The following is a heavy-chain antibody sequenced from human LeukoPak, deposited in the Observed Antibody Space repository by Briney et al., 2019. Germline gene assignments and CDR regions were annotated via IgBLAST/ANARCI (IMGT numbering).Heavy chain of an antibody. D-gene: IGHD3-3*01. CDR2: ISSSSSTI. J-gene: IGHJ6*03. CDR1: GFTFSSYS. CDR3: ARDIFWSAEWYYYYYMDV. Sequence: GGSLRLSCAASGFTFSSYSMNWVRQAPGKGLEWVSYISSSSSTIYYADSVKGRFTISRDNAKNSLYLQMNSLRAEDTAVYYCARDIFWSAEWYYYYYMDVWGKGTTVTVSS. V-gene: IGHV3-48*04.